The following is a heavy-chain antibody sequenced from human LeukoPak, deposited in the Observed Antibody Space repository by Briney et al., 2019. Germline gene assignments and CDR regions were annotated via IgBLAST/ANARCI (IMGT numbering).Heavy chain of an antibody. V-gene: IGHV1-2*02. Sequence: ASVKVSCKASGYTFTGYYMHWVRQAPAQGLEWMGWINPNSGDTNYAQKLQGRVTMTRDTSISTAYMELSRLRSDDTAVYYCARVSGQWEPRRDLYYMDVWGKGTTVTVSS. J-gene: IGHJ6*03. D-gene: IGHD1-26*01. CDR1: GYTFTGYY. CDR2: INPNSGDT. CDR3: ARVSGQWEPRRDLYYMDV.